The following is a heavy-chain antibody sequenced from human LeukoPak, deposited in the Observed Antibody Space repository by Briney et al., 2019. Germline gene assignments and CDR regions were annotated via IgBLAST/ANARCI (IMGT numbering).Heavy chain of an antibody. CDR3: ARVPHGETIFGVVLYWFDP. CDR2: IYHSGTT. D-gene: IGHD3-3*01. Sequence: SETLSLTCTVSSYSISSGYYWGWIRQPPGKGLEWIGSIYHSGTTYYNPSLKSRLTISVDTSKNQFSLKLRSVTTADTAVYYCARVPHGETIFGVVLYWFDPWGQGTLVTVFS. CDR1: SYSISSGYY. J-gene: IGHJ5*02. V-gene: IGHV4-38-2*02.